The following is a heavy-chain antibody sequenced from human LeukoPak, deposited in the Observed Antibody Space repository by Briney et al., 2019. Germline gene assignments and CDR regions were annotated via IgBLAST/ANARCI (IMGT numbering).Heavy chain of an antibody. CDR3: ARGPYCGGDCYNIDY. CDR2: IYTSGST. CDR1: GGSIISGSYY. J-gene: IGHJ4*02. D-gene: IGHD2-21*02. V-gene: IGHV4-61*02. Sequence: SQTLSLTCTVSGGSIISGSYYWSWIRQPAGKGLERIGRIYTSGSTNYNPSLKSRVTISVDTSKNQFSLKLSSVTAADTAVYYCARGPYCGGDCYNIDYWGQATLVTVSS.